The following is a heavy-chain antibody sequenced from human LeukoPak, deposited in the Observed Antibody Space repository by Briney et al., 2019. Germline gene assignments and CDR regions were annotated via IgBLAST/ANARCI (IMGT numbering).Heavy chain of an antibody. CDR1: GFTFSIYA. CDR2: IIGSGRST. CDR3: AKDPATSRPKPLHFQL. Sequence: GGSLRLSCSASGFTFSIYAMSWVRQAPGKGLEWVSAIIGSGRSTYYADSVKGRFTISRDNSKNTLYLQMNSLRAEDTAVYHCAKDPATSRPKPLHFQLWGQGTLVNVSS. D-gene: IGHD1-26*01. V-gene: IGHV3-23*01. J-gene: IGHJ1*01.